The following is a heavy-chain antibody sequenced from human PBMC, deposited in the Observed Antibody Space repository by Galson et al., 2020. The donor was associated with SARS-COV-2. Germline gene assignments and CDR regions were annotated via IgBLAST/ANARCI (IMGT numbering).Heavy chain of an antibody. CDR1: GGSISSSSSY. CDR3: ARHLRRWLQLFPCAFDI. V-gene: IGHV4-39*01. CDR2: IYYSGST. J-gene: IGHJ3*02. Sequence: SETLSLTCTVSGGSISSSSSYWGWIRQPPGKGLEWIGSIYYSGSTYYNPSLKSRVTISVDTSKNQFSLKLSSVTAADTAVYYCARHLRRWLQLFPCAFDIWGQGTMVTVSS. D-gene: IGHD5-12*01.